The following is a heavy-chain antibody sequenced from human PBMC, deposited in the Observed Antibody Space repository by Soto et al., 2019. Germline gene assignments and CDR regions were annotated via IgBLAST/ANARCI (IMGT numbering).Heavy chain of an antibody. Sequence: SETLSLTCTVSGGSISSSSYYWGWIRQPPGKGLEWIGYIYYSGSTYYNPSLKSRVTISVDTSKNQFPLKLSSVTAADTAVYYCARDHFMVRGGMFDYWGQGTLVTVSS. CDR1: GGSISSSSYY. CDR3: ARDHFMVRGGMFDY. D-gene: IGHD3-10*01. J-gene: IGHJ4*02. CDR2: IYYSGST. V-gene: IGHV4-30-4*08.